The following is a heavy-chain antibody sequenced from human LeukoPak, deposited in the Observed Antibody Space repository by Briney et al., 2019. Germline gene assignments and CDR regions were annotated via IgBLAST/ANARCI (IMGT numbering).Heavy chain of an antibody. CDR1: GGSFSSYY. V-gene: IGHV4-39*01. J-gene: IGHJ5*02. Sequence: SEILSLTCAVYGGSFSSYYWGWIRQPPGKGLEWIGSIYYSGSTYYNPSLKSRVTISVDTSKNQFSLKLSSVTAADTAVYYCARGPLRGQRITIFGVPRGWFDPWGQGTLVTVSS. CDR3: ARGPLRGQRITIFGVPRGWFDP. D-gene: IGHD3-3*01. CDR2: IYYSGST.